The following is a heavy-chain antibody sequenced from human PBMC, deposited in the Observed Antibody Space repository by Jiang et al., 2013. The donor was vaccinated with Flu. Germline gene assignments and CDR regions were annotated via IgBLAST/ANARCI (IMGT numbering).Heavy chain of an antibody. Sequence: GVVQPGGSLRLSCAASGFTFSSYGIHWVRQAPGKGLEWMTFIRYDGSDQYYADSVKGRFTVSRDNSKNTLYLQMNSLRAEDTAIYYCAKARVTMFRGGGHYYYYGVDVWGHGTTVTVSS. CDR2: IRYDGSDQ. CDR3: AKARVTMFRGGGHYYYYGVDV. V-gene: IGHV3-30*02. CDR1: GFTFSSYG. D-gene: IGHD3-10*01. J-gene: IGHJ6*02.